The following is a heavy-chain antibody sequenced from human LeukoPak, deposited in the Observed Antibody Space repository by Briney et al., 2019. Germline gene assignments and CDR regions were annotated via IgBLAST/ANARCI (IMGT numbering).Heavy chain of an antibody. J-gene: IGHJ4*02. CDR3: ASRTGGSWEFDC. CDR1: GYTFTDYY. V-gene: IGHV1-2*02. D-gene: IGHD3-16*01. Sequence: ASVKVSCKASGYTFTDYYMHWVRQAPGQGLEWMGWINPNSGGTNYAQKFQGRVTMTRDTSISTAYMELSRLRSDDTAVYYCASRTGGSWEFDCWGQGTLVTVSS. CDR2: INPNSGGT.